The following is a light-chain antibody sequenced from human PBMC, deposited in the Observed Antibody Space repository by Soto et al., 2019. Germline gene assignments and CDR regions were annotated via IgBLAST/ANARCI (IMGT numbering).Light chain of an antibody. V-gene: IGKV1-27*01. CDR2: AAS. Sequence: DIQMTQSPSSLGASVGDRVTISCRASQGIANYLAWYQQKPGEVPKLLIFAASTLHSAVSSRFTDSGSGTEFTLTISSLQPEDVATYYCQKYNWPPFTFGPGTKVEIK. CDR1: QGIANY. CDR3: QKYNWPPFT. J-gene: IGKJ3*01.